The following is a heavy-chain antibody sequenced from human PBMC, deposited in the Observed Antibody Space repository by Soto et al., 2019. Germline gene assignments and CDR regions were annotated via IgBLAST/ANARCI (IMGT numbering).Heavy chain of an antibody. CDR1: GFTFSSYW. CDR2: IKQDGSEK. D-gene: IGHD3-3*01. Sequence: EVQLVESGGGLVQPGGSLRLSCAASGFTFSSYWMSWVRQAPGKGLEWVANIKQDGSEKYYVDSVKGRFTISRDNAKNSLYLQMNSLRAEDTAVYYCAREGSIGFWSGYYLFDYWGQGTLVTVSS. CDR3: AREGSIGFWSGYYLFDY. J-gene: IGHJ4*02. V-gene: IGHV3-7*01.